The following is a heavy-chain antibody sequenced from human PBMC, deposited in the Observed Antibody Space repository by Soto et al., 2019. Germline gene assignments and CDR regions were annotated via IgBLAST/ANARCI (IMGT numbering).Heavy chain of an antibody. CDR1: GFTFAAVA. V-gene: IGHV3-23*01. Sequence: GGSLRLSCAASGFTFAAVAIAWVRQRHGDGLEWVSSLSAGGGSTYYNNSVRGRFTISRDNSNGTLFLQMNNLRAEDTAVYFFAKTHRATMVLTRYRSFHLRGRGTLATAPQ. CDR3: AKTHRATMVLTRYRSFHL. D-gene: IGHD3-10*01. J-gene: IGHJ2*01. CDR2: LSAGGGST.